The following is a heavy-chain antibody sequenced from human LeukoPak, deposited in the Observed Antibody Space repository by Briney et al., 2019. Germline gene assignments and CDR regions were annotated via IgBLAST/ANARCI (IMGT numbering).Heavy chain of an antibody. Sequence: ASVKVSCKASGYTFTSYDINWVRQATGQGLEWMGWMNPNSGNAGYAQKFQGRVTMTRNTSISTAYMELSSLRSEDTAVYYCAGRTAQLELGSYYGMDVWGQGTTVTVSS. J-gene: IGHJ6*02. CDR1: GYTFTSYD. D-gene: IGHD1-1*01. CDR2: MNPNSGNA. CDR3: AGRTAQLELGSYYGMDV. V-gene: IGHV1-8*01.